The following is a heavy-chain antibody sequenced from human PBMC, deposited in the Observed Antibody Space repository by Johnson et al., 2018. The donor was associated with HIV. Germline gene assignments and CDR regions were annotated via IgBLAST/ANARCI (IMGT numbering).Heavy chain of an antibody. Sequence: MQLVESGGGLVKPGGSLRLSCAASGFTFSDYYMSWIRQAPGKGLDWVSYISSTGTTIYYADSVKGRFTISRDNAMKSPYLQINSLRAEDTAVYYCARNRPVSYGYRGAFDFWGQGTMVTVSS. CDR1: GFTFSDYY. CDR2: ISSTGTTI. D-gene: IGHD5-18*01. CDR3: ARNRPVSYGYRGAFDF. J-gene: IGHJ3*01. V-gene: IGHV3-11*04.